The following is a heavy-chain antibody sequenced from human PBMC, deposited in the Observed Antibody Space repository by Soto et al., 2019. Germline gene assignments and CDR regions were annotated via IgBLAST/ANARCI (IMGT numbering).Heavy chain of an antibody. CDR1: GYSFAVYW. CDR2: IYPGDSDT. CDR3: ARLPGVRRVFDGFNV. Sequence: PGESLKISCKGSGYSFAVYWIGWVRQMPGKGLDWMGVIYPGDSDTRYSPSFHGQVTISADKSISTAYLQWSSLKASDTAMYFCARLPGVRRVFDGFNVWGQGTMVTVSS. D-gene: IGHD3-10*01. V-gene: IGHV5-51*01. J-gene: IGHJ3*01.